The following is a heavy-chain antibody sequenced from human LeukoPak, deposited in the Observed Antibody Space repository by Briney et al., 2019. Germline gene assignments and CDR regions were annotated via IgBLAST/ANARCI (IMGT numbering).Heavy chain of an antibody. CDR2: VSFDGSNE. D-gene: IGHD1-1*01. V-gene: IGHV3-30-3*01. Sequence: GGSLRLSCADSGLTFGTSAMHWARQAPGKGLEWVAVVSFDGSNEKYVDSVRGRFTISRDNSKKMLYLQMNSLSREDTAVYYCVRGVGYTLLSWGQGTLVTVSS. CDR3: VRGVGYTLLS. J-gene: IGHJ5*02. CDR1: GLTFGTSA.